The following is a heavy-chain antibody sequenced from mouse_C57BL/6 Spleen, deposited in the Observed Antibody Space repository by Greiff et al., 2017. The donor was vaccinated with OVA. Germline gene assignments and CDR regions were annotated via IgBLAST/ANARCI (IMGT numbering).Heavy chain of an antibody. Sequence: EVKLVESGGGLVKPGGSLKLSCAASGFTFSDYGMHWVRQAPEKGLEWVAYISSGSSTIYYADTVKGRFTISRDNAKNTLFLQMTSLRSEDTAMYYCARGGNSYYAMDYWGQGTSVTVSS. CDR2: ISSGSSTI. D-gene: IGHD2-1*01. V-gene: IGHV5-17*01. CDR3: ARGGNSYYAMDY. CDR1: GFTFSDYG. J-gene: IGHJ4*01.